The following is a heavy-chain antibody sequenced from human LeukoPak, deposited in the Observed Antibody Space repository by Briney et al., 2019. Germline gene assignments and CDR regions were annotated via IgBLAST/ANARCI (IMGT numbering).Heavy chain of an antibody. Sequence: GGSLRLSCAASGFTVSSNYMSWVRQAPGKGLEWVSVIYSGGSTYYADSVKGRFTISRDNSKNTLYLQMNSLRAEDTAVYYCAGASYDSSYFDYWGQGTLVTVSS. D-gene: IGHD3-22*01. CDR1: GFTVSSNY. V-gene: IGHV3-66*01. CDR3: AGASYDSSYFDY. J-gene: IGHJ4*02. CDR2: IYSGGST.